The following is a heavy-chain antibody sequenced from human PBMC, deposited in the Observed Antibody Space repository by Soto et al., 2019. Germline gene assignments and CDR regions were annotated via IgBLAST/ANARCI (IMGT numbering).Heavy chain of an antibody. CDR3: ARDLMPNDRGLGDLAY. Sequence: DVQLVESGGGWGQPGGSLRLSCAASGFNFSKYSMNWVRQPPGKGLQWVSSITSTTGDQYYADSVKGRFTISRDNTRNSLSLQVHSLRDDDTGVYYCARDLMPNDRGLGDLAYWGQGTLVTVSS. D-gene: IGHD3-22*01. V-gene: IGHV3-21*02. CDR1: GFNFSKYS. CDR2: ITSTTGDQ. J-gene: IGHJ4*02.